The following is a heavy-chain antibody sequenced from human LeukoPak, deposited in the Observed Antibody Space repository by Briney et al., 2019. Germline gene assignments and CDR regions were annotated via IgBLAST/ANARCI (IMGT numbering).Heavy chain of an antibody. CDR3: ARADCSSSTCYLRRSWFDP. CDR2: ISFSSTYI. J-gene: IGHJ5*02. V-gene: IGHV3-21*01. D-gene: IGHD2-2*01. Sequence: PGGSLRLSCAASGFTFSSYAMSWVRQAPGKGLEWVSSISFSSTYIYYADSVRGRFTISRDNAKNSLYLQMNSLRVEDTAVYYCARADCSSSTCYLRRSWFDPWGQGTLVTVSS. CDR1: GFTFSSYA.